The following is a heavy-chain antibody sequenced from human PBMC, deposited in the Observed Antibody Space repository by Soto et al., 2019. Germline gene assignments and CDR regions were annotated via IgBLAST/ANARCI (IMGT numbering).Heavy chain of an antibody. CDR3: ARGRGDGEHHYGLDV. V-gene: IGHV1-46*01. D-gene: IGHD4-17*01. J-gene: IGHJ6*02. CDR2: INPSGGST. CDR1: GYTFTSYY. Sequence: ASVKVSCKASGYTFTSYYMHWVRQAPGQGLEWMGIINPSGGSTSYAQKFQGRVTMTRDTSTSTVYMELSSLRSEDTAVYYCARGRGDGEHHYGLDVWGQGTTVTVSS.